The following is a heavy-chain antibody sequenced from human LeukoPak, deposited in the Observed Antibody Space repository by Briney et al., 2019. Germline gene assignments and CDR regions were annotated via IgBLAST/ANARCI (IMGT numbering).Heavy chain of an antibody. CDR1: GFTFSSYA. D-gene: IGHD6-13*01. CDR2: ISGSGGST. V-gene: IGHV3-23*01. CDR3: AKDGKSSSSWYGQYFQH. Sequence: GGSLRLSCAASGFTFSSYAMSWVRQAPGKGLEWVSAISGSGGSTYYADSVKGRFTISRDNSKNTLYLQMNSLRAEDTAVYYCAKDGKSSSSWYGQYFQHWGQGTLVTVSS. J-gene: IGHJ1*01.